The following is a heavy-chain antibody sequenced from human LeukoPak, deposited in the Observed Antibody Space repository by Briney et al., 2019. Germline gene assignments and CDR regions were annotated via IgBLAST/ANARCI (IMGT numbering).Heavy chain of an antibody. Sequence: AXXKVSCKASGYTFTGYYMHWVRQAPGQGLEWMGRINPNSGGTNYAQKFQGRVTMTRETSSSTAYMELSRLRSDDTAVYFCAREGLPAATEMYYYYYMDVWGKGTTVTVSS. CDR3: AREGLPAATEMYYYYYMDV. CDR2: INPNSGGT. D-gene: IGHD2-2*01. J-gene: IGHJ6*03. V-gene: IGHV1-2*06. CDR1: GYTFTGYY.